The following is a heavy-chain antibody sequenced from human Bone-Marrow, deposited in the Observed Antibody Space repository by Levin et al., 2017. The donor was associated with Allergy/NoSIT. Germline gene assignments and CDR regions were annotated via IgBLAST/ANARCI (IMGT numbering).Heavy chain of an antibody. J-gene: IGHJ4*02. V-gene: IGHV3-23*01. CDR1: GFTFNNYD. CDR3: ALDGYSSGWYQGY. CDR2: VSGSGSST. Sequence: PGGSLRLSCAASGFTFNNYDMNWVRQAPGKGLEWVSTVSGSGSSTSYADSVKGRFSISRDNSKYTLYLRMNSLRAEDTAVYYCALDGYSSGWYQGYWGQGTLVTVSS. D-gene: IGHD6-19*01.